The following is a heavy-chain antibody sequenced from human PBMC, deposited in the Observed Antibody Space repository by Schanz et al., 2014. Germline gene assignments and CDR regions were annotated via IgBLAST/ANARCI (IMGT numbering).Heavy chain of an antibody. CDR2: IYSSGTT. Sequence: VQLVESGGGLVQPGGSLRLSCVVSGFTVSNNYMSWVRQAPGKGLEWVSLIYSSGTTKYADSVKGRFTISRDNSKNTLYLQMTSLRTEDTAVYSCARDPPGIAAAGSGYSWGQGTLVTVSS. CDR1: GFTVSNNY. CDR3: ARDPPGIAAAGSGYS. J-gene: IGHJ5*02. V-gene: IGHV3-66*01. D-gene: IGHD6-13*01.